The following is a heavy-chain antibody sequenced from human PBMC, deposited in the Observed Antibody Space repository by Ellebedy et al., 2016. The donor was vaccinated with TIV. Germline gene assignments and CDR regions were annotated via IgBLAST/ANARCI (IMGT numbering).Heavy chain of an antibody. D-gene: IGHD3-10*01. Sequence: SQTLSLTCAISGDSVPSNSATWNWIRQSPSRGLEWLGRTYYRSKWYNDYAVFVKSRITINPDTSKNQFSLQLNSVTPEDTAVYYCAGSYYGSGGTNWFDPWGQGTLVTVSS. CDR3: AGSYYGSGGTNWFDP. J-gene: IGHJ5*02. CDR2: TYYRSKWYN. V-gene: IGHV6-1*01. CDR1: GDSVPSNSAT.